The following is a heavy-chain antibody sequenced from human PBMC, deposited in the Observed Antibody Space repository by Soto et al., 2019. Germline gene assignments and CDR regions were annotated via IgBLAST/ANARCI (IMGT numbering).Heavy chain of an antibody. CDR1: GFTFSSYA. CDR3: ARDPRDGSGAGLTSPYIAAAGTWFDP. Sequence: QVQLVESGGGVVQPGRSLRLSCEASGFTFSSYAMHWVRQAPGKGLEWVAVISYDGSNKYYADSVKGRFTISRDNSKNTVYLQMNSLRAEDTAVYYCARDPRDGSGAGLTSPYIAAAGTWFDPWGQGTLVTVSS. D-gene: IGHD6-13*01. J-gene: IGHJ5*02. V-gene: IGHV3-30-3*01. CDR2: ISYDGSNK.